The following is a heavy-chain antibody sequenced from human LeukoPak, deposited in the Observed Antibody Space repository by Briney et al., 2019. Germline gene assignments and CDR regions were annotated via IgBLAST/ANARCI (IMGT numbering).Heavy chain of an antibody. J-gene: IGHJ4*02. V-gene: IGHV3-23*01. Sequence: GGSLRLSCAASGFTFSSYVMSWVRQAPGKGLEWVSAISGSGGSTYYADSVKGRFTISRDNSKNTLYLQMNSLRAEDTAVYYCAKSGAMIVVVPFDYWGQGTLVTVSS. CDR2: ISGSGGST. CDR3: AKSGAMIVVVPFDY. CDR1: GFTFSSYV. D-gene: IGHD3-22*01.